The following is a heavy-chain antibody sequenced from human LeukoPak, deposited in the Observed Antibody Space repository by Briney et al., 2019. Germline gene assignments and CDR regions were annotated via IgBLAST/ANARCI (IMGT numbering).Heavy chain of an antibody. CDR2: IYYSGST. CDR3: ARHKPYSSGWYFSWFDP. V-gene: IGHV4-39*01. J-gene: IGHJ5*02. Sequence: SETLSLTCTVSGGSISSSSYYWGWIRQPPGNGLEWIGSIYYSGSTYYNPSLKSRVTISVDTSKNQFSLKLSSVTAADTAVYYCARHKPYSSGWYFSWFDPWGQGTLVTVSS. D-gene: IGHD6-19*01. CDR1: GGSISSSSYY.